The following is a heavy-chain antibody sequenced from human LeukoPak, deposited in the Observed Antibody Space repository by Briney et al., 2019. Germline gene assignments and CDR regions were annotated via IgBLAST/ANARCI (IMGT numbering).Heavy chain of an antibody. V-gene: IGHV1-69*13. CDR1: GGTFSSYA. CDR2: IIPIFGTA. J-gene: IGHJ4*02. CDR3: ARQLGYCSGGSCYTPYYFDY. Sequence: PRASVKVSCKASGGTFSSYAISWVRRAPGQGLEWMGGIIPIFGTANYAQKFQGRVTITADESTSTAYMELSSLRSEDTDVYYCARQLGYCSGGSCYTPYYFDYWGQGTLVTVSS. D-gene: IGHD2-15*01.